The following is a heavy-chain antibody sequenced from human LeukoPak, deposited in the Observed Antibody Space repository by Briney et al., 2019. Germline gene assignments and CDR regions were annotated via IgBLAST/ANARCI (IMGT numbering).Heavy chain of an antibody. D-gene: IGHD3-10*01. CDR3: VSMVRGIGY. Sequence: GGSLRLSCAASGFTFSSFAMSWIRQAPGKGLEWVSSIDKIGVGTYYADSVRGRFTISRDNSKNSVYLQLNSLRPEDTAMYYCVSMVRGIGYWGQGALVTVSS. J-gene: IGHJ4*02. CDR2: IDKIGVGT. CDR1: GFTFSSFA. V-gene: IGHV3-23*01.